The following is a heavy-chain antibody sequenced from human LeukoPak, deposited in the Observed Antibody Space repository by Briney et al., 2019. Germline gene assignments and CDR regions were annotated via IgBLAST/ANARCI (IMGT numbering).Heavy chain of an antibody. CDR2: INPSGGST. V-gene: IGHV1-46*01. CDR3: ARTTDYASGDSDQRNYFDF. CDR1: GYTFTSYY. Sequence: ASVKVPCKASGYTFTSYYMHWVRQAPGQGLEWMGIINPSGGSTSYAQKFQGRVTMTRDTSTSTVYMELTSLRSQDTAVYYCARTTDYASGDSDQRNYFDFWGQGTLVTVSS. J-gene: IGHJ4*02. D-gene: IGHD3-10*01.